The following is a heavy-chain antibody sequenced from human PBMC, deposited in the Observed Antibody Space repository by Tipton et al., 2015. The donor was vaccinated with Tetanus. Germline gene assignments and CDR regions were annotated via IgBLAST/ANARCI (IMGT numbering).Heavy chain of an antibody. CDR3: ARESPALDC. CDR2: TYYRSKWYN. V-gene: IGHV6-1*01. Sequence: GLVKPSQTLSLTCVISGDSVSRNNATWNWIRQSPSRGLEWLGRTYYRSKWYNDYAPSVKSRITIKPDTSKNQFSLQLNSMTPEDTAVYFCARESPALDCWGQGTLVTVSS. J-gene: IGHJ4*02. D-gene: IGHD1-14*01. CDR1: GDSVSRNNAT.